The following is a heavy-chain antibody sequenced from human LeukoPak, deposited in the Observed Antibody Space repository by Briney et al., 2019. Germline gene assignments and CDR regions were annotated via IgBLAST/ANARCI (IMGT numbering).Heavy chain of an antibody. V-gene: IGHV3-30*18. CDR2: ISYDGSNK. J-gene: IGHJ4*02. CDR1: GFTLSTYG. Sequence: PGRSLRLSCAGSGFTLSTYGMHWVRQAPGKGLEWVAVISYDGSNKYYADSVKGRFTISRDNSKNTLYLQMNSLRAEDTAVYYCAKDSAGRYCSITSCNFFDYWGQGTAVTVSS. CDR3: AKDSAGRYCSITSCNFFDY. D-gene: IGHD2-2*01.